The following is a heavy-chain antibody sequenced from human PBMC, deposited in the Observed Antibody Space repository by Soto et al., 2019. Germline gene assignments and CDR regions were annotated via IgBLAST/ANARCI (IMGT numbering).Heavy chain of an antibody. V-gene: IGHV3-73*01. Sequence: GGSLRLSCAASGFTFSGSAMXWVRQASGKGLEWVGRIRSKANSYATAYAASVKGRFTISRDDSKNTAYLQMNSLKTEDTAVYYCTRHCSSTSCYANENMDVWGQGTTVTVSS. CDR3: TRHCSSTSCYANENMDV. J-gene: IGHJ6*02. CDR2: IRSKANSYAT. D-gene: IGHD2-2*01. CDR1: GFTFSGSA.